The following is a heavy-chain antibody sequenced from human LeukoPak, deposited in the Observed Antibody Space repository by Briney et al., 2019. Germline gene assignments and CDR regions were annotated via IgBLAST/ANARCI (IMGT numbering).Heavy chain of an antibody. J-gene: IGHJ4*02. Sequence: GGSLRLSCAASGFTFSSYAMHWVRKAPGKGLEWVAVISYDGSNKYYADSVKGRFTISRDNSKNTLYLQMNSLRAEDTAVYYCASGIQLWDFDYWGQGTLVTVSS. CDR1: GFTFSSYA. V-gene: IGHV3-30-3*01. CDR3: ASGIQLWDFDY. D-gene: IGHD5-18*01. CDR2: ISYDGSNK.